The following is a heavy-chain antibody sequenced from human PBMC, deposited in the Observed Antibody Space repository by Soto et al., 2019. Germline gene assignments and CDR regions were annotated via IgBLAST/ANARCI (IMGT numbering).Heavy chain of an antibody. D-gene: IGHD1-1*01. CDR3: AKGVAVSRGKRNECSVH. Sequence: HPGGSLRLSCAASGFTFSTYAMSWVRQAPGKGLEWVSVIGGSGGGTYFADFVKARFSISRDNSKNTLYLQMNSLRAEDTAIYYCAKGVAVSRGKRNECSVHWGQGTPVTVSS. V-gene: IGHV3-23*01. J-gene: IGHJ4*02. CDR1: GFTFSTYA. CDR2: IGGSGGGT.